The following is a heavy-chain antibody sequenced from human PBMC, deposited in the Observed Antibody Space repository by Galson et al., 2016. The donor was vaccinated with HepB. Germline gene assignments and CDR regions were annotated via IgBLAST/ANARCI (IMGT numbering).Heavy chain of an antibody. Sequence: SVKVSCKASGYTFTSYYMHWVRQAPGQGLEWMGIINPSGGSTSYAQKFQGRVTITRDTSTSTVYMELSSLRSEDTAVYYCARDRHYYGSGSYPSRYFDYWGQGTLVTVSS. CDR1: GYTFTSYY. CDR2: INPSGGST. V-gene: IGHV1-46*01. CDR3: ARDRHYYGSGSYPSRYFDY. D-gene: IGHD3-10*01. J-gene: IGHJ4*02.